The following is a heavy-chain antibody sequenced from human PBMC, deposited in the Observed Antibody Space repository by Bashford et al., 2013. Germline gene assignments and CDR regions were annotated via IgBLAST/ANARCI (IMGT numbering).Heavy chain of an antibody. J-gene: IGHJ4*02. D-gene: IGHD3-22*01. CDR2: MNPNSGNT. CDR3: ASTYYDSSGYYYLFDY. CDR1: GYTFTSYD. V-gene: IGHV1-8*01. Sequence: ASVKVSCKASGYTFTSYDINWVRQATGQGLEWMGWMNPNSGNTGYAQNFQGRVTMTRNTSTSTAYMELSSLRSEDTAVYYCASTYYDSSGYYYLFDYWGQGTLVTVSS.